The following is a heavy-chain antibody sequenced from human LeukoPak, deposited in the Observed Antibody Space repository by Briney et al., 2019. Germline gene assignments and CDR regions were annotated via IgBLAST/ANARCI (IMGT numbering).Heavy chain of an antibody. CDR1: GFTFSNAW. D-gene: IGHD5-12*01. CDR3: AREGYSGYEYDPDAFDI. J-gene: IGHJ3*02. Sequence: GGSLRLSCAASGFTFSNAWMNWVRQAPGKGLEWVSVIYSGGSTYYADSVKGRFTISRDNAKNSLYLQMNSLRAEDTAVYYCAREGYSGYEYDPDAFDIWGQGTMVTVSS. V-gene: IGHV3-53*01. CDR2: IYSGGST.